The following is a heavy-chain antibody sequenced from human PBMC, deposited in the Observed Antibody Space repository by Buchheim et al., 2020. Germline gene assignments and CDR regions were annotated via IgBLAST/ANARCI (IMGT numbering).Heavy chain of an antibody. D-gene: IGHD5-24*01. V-gene: IGHV3-30*18. CDR1: GFTFSNFG. CDR3: AKGGGSPREGFHLFFDY. Sequence: QVQLVESGGGVVQPGRSLRLSCAASGFTFSNFGIHWVRQAPGKGLEWVTTISFDGSISNYADSVRGRFTISRDNSKDTLYLQMNNLRPEDTAVYYCAKGGGSPREGFHLFFDYWGQGTL. J-gene: IGHJ4*02. CDR2: ISFDGSIS.